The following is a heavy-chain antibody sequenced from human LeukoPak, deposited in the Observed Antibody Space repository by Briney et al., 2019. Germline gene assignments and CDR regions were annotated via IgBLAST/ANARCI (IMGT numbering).Heavy chain of an antibody. Sequence: SETLSLTCTVSGGSISSYYWSWIRQPPEKGLEWIGYIYYSGSTNYNPSLKSRVTISVDTSKNQFSLKLSSVTAADTAVYYCARDNKGSGYYSGSFDYWGQGTLVTVSS. V-gene: IGHV4-59*01. D-gene: IGHD3-22*01. CDR3: ARDNKGSGYYSGSFDY. J-gene: IGHJ4*02. CDR1: GGSISSYY. CDR2: IYYSGST.